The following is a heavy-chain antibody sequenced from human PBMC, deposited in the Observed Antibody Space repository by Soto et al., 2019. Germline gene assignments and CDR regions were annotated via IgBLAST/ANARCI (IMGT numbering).Heavy chain of an antibody. CDR3: TLAPTPLYCYGGNSVGY. Sequence: QVQLVQSGAEVKKPGASVKVSCKASGYTFTSYYMHWVRQAPGQGLEWMGIINPSGGSTSYAQKFQGRVTMTTETYTSTVYMELSSLRSEDTAVYYCTLAPTPLYCYGGNSVGYRGQGTLVNVSS. J-gene: IGHJ4*02. CDR1: GYTFTSYY. V-gene: IGHV1-46*01. D-gene: IGHD4-17*01. CDR2: INPSGGST.